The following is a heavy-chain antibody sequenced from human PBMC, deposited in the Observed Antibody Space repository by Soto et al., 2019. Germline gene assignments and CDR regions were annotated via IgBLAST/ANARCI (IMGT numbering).Heavy chain of an antibody. V-gene: IGHV1-69*02. CDR1: GGTFNFYT. CDR2: VNPIVGMS. J-gene: IGHJ4*02. D-gene: IGHD3-10*01. CDR3: ATSYGSGSTHFDY. Sequence: QVQLVQSGAEVKKPGSSVKVSCTASGGTFNFYTINWVRQAPGQRPEWVGRVNPIVGMSSSASKFQGRVTMTADQSTLNAYMDLTGLKSEDTAVYYCATSYGSGSTHFDYWGQGTLVTVSS.